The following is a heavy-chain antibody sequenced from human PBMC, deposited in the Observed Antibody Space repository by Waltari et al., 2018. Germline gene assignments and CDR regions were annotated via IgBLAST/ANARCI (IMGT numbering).Heavy chain of an antibody. Sequence: EVQLLESGGGLIQPGGSLRLSCAASGFTFKSYVMSWVRQAPGKGLEWVSSIKDSGTITYYSDSVKGRFTISRDNSKNTLYLQMNSLRAEDTAVYYCAKDQLGEGVLGYWGQGTLVTVSS. CDR2: IKDSGTIT. J-gene: IGHJ4*02. D-gene: IGHD3-10*01. V-gene: IGHV3-23*01. CDR3: AKDQLGEGVLGY. CDR1: GFTFKSYV.